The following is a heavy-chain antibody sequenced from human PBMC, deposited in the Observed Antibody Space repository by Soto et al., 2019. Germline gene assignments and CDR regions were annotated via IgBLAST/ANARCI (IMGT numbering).Heavy chain of an antibody. V-gene: IGHV3-30-3*01. CDR2: ISYDGSNK. CDR1: GFTFSSYA. CDR3: ARDLRGGMDV. Sequence: GGSLRLSCAASGFTFSSYAMHWVRQAPGKGLEWVAVISYDGSNKYYADSVKGRFTISRDNSKNTLYLQMNSLRAEDTAVYYCARDLRGGMDVWGQGTTVTV. J-gene: IGHJ6*02. D-gene: IGHD3-10*01.